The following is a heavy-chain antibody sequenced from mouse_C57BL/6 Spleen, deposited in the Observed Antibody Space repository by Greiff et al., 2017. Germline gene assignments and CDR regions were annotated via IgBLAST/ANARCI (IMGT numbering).Heavy chain of an antibody. Sequence: QVQLKQSGAELVKPGASVKLSCKASGYTFTSYWMHWVKQRPGQGLEWIGMIHPNSGSTNYNEKFKSKATLTVDKSSSTAYMQLSSLTSEDSAVYYCAREEITTVVEGFDYWGQGTTLTVSS. CDR2: IHPNSGST. CDR1: GYTFTSYW. J-gene: IGHJ2*01. V-gene: IGHV1-64*01. D-gene: IGHD1-1*01. CDR3: AREEITTVVEGFDY.